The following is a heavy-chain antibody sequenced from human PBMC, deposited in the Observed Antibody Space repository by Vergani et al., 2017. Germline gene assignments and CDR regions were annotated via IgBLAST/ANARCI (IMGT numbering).Heavy chain of an antibody. CDR2: IRYDGNNK. CDR3: ARDLRLLYNRFDP. D-gene: IGHD1-14*01. V-gene: IGHV3-30*02. J-gene: IGHJ5*02. Sequence: QVQLVESGGGVVQPGGSLRLSCAASGFTFSSYGMHWVRQAPGKGLEWVAFIRYDGNNKQYADSVKGRFTISRDNSKSTMYLQMNSLRDEDTGVYYCARDLRLLYNRFDPWGQGTLVTVSS. CDR1: GFTFSSYG.